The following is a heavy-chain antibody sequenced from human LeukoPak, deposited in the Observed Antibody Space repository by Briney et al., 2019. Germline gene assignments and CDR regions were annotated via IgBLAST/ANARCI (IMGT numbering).Heavy chain of an antibody. V-gene: IGHV4-34*01. Sequence: SETLSLTCAVYGGSFSGYYWSWIRQPPGKGLEWIGEINHSGSTNYNPSLKSRVTISVDTSKNQFSLKLSSVTAADTAVYYCARGLSRGAAAAVGYWGQGTLVTVSS. J-gene: IGHJ4*02. CDR1: GGSFSGYY. CDR2: INHSGST. CDR3: ARGLSRGAAAAVGY. D-gene: IGHD6-13*01.